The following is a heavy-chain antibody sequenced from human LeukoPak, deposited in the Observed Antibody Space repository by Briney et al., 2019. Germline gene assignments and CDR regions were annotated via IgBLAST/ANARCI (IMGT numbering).Heavy chain of an antibody. CDR3: ARDLSDNYTIDY. V-gene: IGHV3-53*01. CDR2: IYSGGNT. J-gene: IGHJ4*02. D-gene: IGHD4-11*01. Sequence: GGSLRLSCAASGFDVSRNYMNWVRQAPGKGLEWVSAIYSGGNTYYADSVKGRFTISRDNAKNSLYLQMNSLRAEDTALYYCARDLSDNYTIDYWGQGTLVTVSS. CDR1: GFDVSRNY.